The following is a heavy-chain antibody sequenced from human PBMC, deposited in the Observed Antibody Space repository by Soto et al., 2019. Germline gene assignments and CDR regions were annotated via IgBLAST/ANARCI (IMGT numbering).Heavy chain of an antibody. Sequence: QVPLVESGGGVVQPGRSLRLSCAASGFTFSSYGMHWVRQAPGKGLEWVAVISYDGSNKYYADSVKGRFTISRDNSKNTLYLQMNSLRAEDTAVYYCAKEGIAAAGTFPYYYGMDVWGQGTTVTVSS. CDR3: AKEGIAAAGTFPYYYGMDV. CDR2: ISYDGSNK. V-gene: IGHV3-30*18. D-gene: IGHD6-13*01. J-gene: IGHJ6*02. CDR1: GFTFSSYG.